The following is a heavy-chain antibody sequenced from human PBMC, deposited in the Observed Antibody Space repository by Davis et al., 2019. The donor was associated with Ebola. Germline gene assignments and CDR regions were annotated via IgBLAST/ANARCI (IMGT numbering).Heavy chain of an antibody. CDR3: AKVYEAYCGGDCYSQSEY. V-gene: IGHV3-23*01. Sequence: PGGSLRLSCAASGFTFSSYSMNWVRQAPGKGLEWVSSIGGSASSTYYADSVKGRFTTSRDNSKNTLYLQMNSLRPEDTAVYYCAKVYEAYCGGDCYSQSEYWGQGTLVTVSS. CDR1: GFTFSSYS. D-gene: IGHD2-21*02. J-gene: IGHJ4*02. CDR2: IGGSASST.